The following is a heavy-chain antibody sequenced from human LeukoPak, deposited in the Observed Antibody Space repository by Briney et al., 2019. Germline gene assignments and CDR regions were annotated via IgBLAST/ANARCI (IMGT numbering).Heavy chain of an antibody. D-gene: IGHD3-10*01. CDR3: ARSRTSGANWFDP. CDR1: GFTFSSYE. V-gene: IGHV3-48*03. CDR2: ISSSGSTI. Sequence: GGSLRLSCAASGFTFSSYEMNWVRQAPGKGLEWVSYISSSGSTIYYADSVKGRFTISRDNAKNTLYLQMNSLRAEDTAVYYCARSRTSGANWFDPWGQGTLVTVSS. J-gene: IGHJ5*02.